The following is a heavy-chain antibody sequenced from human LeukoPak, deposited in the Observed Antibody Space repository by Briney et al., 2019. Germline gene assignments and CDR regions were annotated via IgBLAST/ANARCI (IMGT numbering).Heavy chain of an antibody. V-gene: IGHV3-23*01. Sequence: GGSLKLSCAASGFTFKNYAMSWVRQAPGKGLDWVAAISDNGRRTYFANSVKGRFTISRDNSKNTLYLQMNSLRAEDTAVYYCAKMDYEGMDVWGQGTTVTVSS. CDR1: GFTFKNYA. J-gene: IGHJ6*02. CDR3: AKMDYEGMDV. CDR2: ISDNGRRT.